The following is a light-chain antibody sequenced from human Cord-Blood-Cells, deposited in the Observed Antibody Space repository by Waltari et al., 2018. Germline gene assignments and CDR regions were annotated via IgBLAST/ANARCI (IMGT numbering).Light chain of an antibody. J-gene: IGKJ1*01. CDR2: KVY. CDR3: MQGTHWPPQT. V-gene: IGKV2-30*02. CDR1: QSLVHSDGNTY. Sequence: DVVMTQSPLSLPVTLGQPASISCRSSQSLVHSDGNTYLNWFQQRPGQSPRRLIYKVYNRDSGVPDRFSGSGSGTDFTLKISRVEAEDVGVYYCMQGTHWPPQTFGQGTKVEIK.